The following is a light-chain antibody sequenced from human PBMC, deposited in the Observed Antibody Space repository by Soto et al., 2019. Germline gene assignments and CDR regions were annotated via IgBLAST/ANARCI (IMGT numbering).Light chain of an antibody. V-gene: IGKV1-39*01. CDR1: RTISDF. J-gene: IGKJ1*01. CDR3: LQNSSTTRK. Sequence: DIQMTQSPSSLSASVGDRVTITCRASRTISDFLSWYQQKPGKAPTLLVHSASYLQSGVPSRFSGGGSETDFTLTISNLQPEDFATYYCLQNSSTTRKSGQGPKVHI. CDR2: SAS.